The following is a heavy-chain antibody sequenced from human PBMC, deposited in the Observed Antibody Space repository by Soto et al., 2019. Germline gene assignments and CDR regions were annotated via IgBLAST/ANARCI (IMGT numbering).Heavy chain of an antibody. CDR1: GFTFSIYA. Sequence: GSLRLSCAASGFTFSIYAMSWVRQAPGKGLEWVSAISGSGGSTYYADSVKGRFTISRDNSKNTLYLQMNSLRAEDTAVYYCACPAPGNYYYYGMDVWGQGTTVTVSS. CDR2: ISGSGGST. V-gene: IGHV3-23*01. J-gene: IGHJ6*02. CDR3: ACPAPGNYYYYGMDV.